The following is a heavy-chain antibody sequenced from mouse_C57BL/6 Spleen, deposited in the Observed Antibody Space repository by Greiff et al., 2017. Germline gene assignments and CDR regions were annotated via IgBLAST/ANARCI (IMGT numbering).Heavy chain of an antibody. J-gene: IGHJ2*01. CDR3: ARRGNYYGSSYGDFDY. D-gene: IGHD1-1*01. Sequence: VQLQQSGPELVKPGASVKISCKASGYTFTDYYMNWVKQSHGKSLEWIGDINPNNGGTSYNQKFKGKATLTVDKSSSTAYMELRSLTSEASAVYYCARRGNYYGSSYGDFDYWGQGTTLTVSS. V-gene: IGHV1-26*01. CDR2: INPNNGGT. CDR1: GYTFTDYY.